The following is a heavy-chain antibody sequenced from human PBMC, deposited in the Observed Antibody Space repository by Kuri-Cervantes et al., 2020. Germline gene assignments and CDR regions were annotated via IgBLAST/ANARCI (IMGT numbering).Heavy chain of an antibody. CDR2: IYHSGST. J-gene: IGHJ6*02. CDR3: ARVVRRGGYYGMDV. Sequence: SETLSLTCAVSGGSISSGGYSWSWIRQPPGKGLEWIGYIYHSGSTYYNPSLKSRVTISVDTSKNHFSLKLCSVTAADTFVYYCARVVRRGGYYGMDVWGQGTTVTVSS. V-gene: IGHV4-30-2*01. CDR1: GGSISSGGYS. D-gene: IGHD3-10*01.